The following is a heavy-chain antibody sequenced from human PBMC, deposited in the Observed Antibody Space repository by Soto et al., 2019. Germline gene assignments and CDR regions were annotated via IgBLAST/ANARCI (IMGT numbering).Heavy chain of an antibody. D-gene: IGHD2-15*01. CDR3: ARFVLYCSGGSCYIDY. CDR1: GLTSSSYW. J-gene: IGHJ4*01. CDR2: IKQDGSEK. Sequence: PGGSLRLSCAASGLTSSSYWMLWVRQAPGKGLEWVANIKQDGSEKYYVDSVKGRFTISRDNAKNSLYLQMNSLRAEDTAVYYCARFVLYCSGGSCYIDYWRDGTLVSVS. V-gene: IGHV3-7*01.